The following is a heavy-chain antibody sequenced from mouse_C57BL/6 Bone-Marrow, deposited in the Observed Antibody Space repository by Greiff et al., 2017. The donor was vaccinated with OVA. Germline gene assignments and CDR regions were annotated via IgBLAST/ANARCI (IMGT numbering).Heavy chain of an antibody. CDR1: GFNIKDDY. CDR2: IDPENGDT. Sequence: VQLQQSGAELVRPGASVKLSCTASGFNIKDDYMHWVKQRPEQGLEGIGWIDPENGDTEYASKFQGKATITADTSSNTAYLQLSSLTSEDTAVYYCTTPFITTVVAGGFDYWGQGTTLTVSS. J-gene: IGHJ2*01. CDR3: TTPFITTVVAGGFDY. D-gene: IGHD1-1*01. V-gene: IGHV14-4*01.